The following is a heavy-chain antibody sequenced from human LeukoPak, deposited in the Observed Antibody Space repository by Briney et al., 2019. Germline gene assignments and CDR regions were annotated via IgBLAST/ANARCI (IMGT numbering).Heavy chain of an antibody. CDR3: AREDDSSGYYFDY. D-gene: IGHD3-22*01. CDR2: IYYSGST. CDR1: GGSISSGDYY. V-gene: IGHV4-30-4*01. Sequence: SETLSLTCTVPGGSISSGDYYWSWIRQPPGKGLEWIGYIYYSGSTYYNPSLKSRVTISVDTSKNQFSLKLSSVTAADTAVYYCAREDDSSGYYFDYWGQGTLVTVSS. J-gene: IGHJ4*02.